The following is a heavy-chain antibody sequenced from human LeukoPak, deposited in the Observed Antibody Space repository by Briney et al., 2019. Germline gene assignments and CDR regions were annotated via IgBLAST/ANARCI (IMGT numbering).Heavy chain of an antibody. J-gene: IGHJ6*02. CDR2: MNPNSGNT. Sequence: ASVKVSCKASGYTFTSYDINWVRQATGQGLEWMGWMNPNSGNTGYAQKFQGRVTMTRNTSISTAYMELSSLRSEDTAVYYCARGLSRRFLEWSYLMDVWGQGTTVTVSS. CDR1: GYTFTSYD. V-gene: IGHV1-8*01. D-gene: IGHD3-3*01. CDR3: ARGLSRRFLEWSYLMDV.